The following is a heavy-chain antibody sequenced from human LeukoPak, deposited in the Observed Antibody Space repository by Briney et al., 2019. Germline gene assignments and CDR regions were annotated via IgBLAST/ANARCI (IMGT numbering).Heavy chain of an antibody. Sequence: SETLSLTCTVSGGSIGSSPNYWGWVRQPPGRELEWIGSVSYSGSTSYTPSLESRVTISVDTSKNQFSLKFNSVTAADTAVYYCARVGDYSSSWYDLFYFDSWGQGTLVTVSS. CDR2: VSYSGST. J-gene: IGHJ4*02. CDR1: GGSIGSSPNY. D-gene: IGHD6-13*01. CDR3: ARVGDYSSSWYDLFYFDS. V-gene: IGHV4-39*07.